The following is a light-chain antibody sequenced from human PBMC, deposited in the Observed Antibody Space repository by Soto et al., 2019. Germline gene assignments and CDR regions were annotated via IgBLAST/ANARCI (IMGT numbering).Light chain of an antibody. V-gene: IGLV2-14*01. CDR2: DVS. Sequence: QSALTQPASVSGSPGQSIAIPCTGTSSDVGGYNYVSWYQQNPGKAPKFIIYDVSNRPSGVSDRFSGSKSGNTASLTISGLQAEDEADYYCASYTTSSTYVFGTGTKLTVL. CDR1: SSDVGGYNY. J-gene: IGLJ1*01. CDR3: ASYTTSSTYV.